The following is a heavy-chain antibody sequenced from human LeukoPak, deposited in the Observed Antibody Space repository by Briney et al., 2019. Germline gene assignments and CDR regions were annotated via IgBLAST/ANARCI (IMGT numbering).Heavy chain of an antibody. J-gene: IGHJ6*02. Sequence: GGSQRLSCGASGFSISNSVVSWVRQAPGKGLEWVAGSCAATYYADSVKGRFTVFRDDSKNTLDLQMNSLRVEDTAVYYCAKARGPREGVIAAIYYSGMDVWGQGTTVTVSS. CDR2: SCAAT. CDR1: GFSISNSV. CDR3: AKARGPREGVIAAIYYSGMDV. D-gene: IGHD2-15*01. V-gene: IGHV3-23*01.